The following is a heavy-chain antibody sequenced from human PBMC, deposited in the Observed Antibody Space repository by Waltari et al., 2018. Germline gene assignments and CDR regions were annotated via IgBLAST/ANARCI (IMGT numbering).Heavy chain of an antibody. CDR2: IRSGGVEV. CDR1: GFTFSDFY. Sequence: QVQLVESGADLVKPGASLTLYCAASGFTFSDFYMSWIRQHPGKGLEGISYIRSGGVEVYYADSGKGRFTFYRDNAKNSLYLEMTSLRPEDTAVYYCARGAPFDPWGQGTLVIVSS. CDR3: ARGAPFDP. V-gene: IGHV3-11*01. J-gene: IGHJ5*02.